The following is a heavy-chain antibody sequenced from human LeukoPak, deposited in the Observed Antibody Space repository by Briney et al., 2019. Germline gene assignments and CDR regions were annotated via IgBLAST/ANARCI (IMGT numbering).Heavy chain of an antibody. Sequence: SETLSLTCAVYGGSFSGYYWSWIRQSPGKGLEWIGEINHSGSTNYNPSLKSRVTISVDTSKNQFSLKLSSVTAADTAVYYCARRLYGDYEDYWGQGTLVTVSS. CDR3: ARRLYGDYEDY. CDR1: GGSFSGYY. J-gene: IGHJ4*02. D-gene: IGHD4-17*01. CDR2: INHSGST. V-gene: IGHV4-34*01.